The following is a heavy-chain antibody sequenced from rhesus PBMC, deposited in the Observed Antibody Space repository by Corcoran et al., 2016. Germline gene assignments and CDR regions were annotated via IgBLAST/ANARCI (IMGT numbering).Heavy chain of an antibody. CDR3: AKVEYCTSTTCYGLDS. J-gene: IGHJ6*01. CDR2: IKSVGGST. V-gene: IGHV3S25*01. CDR1: GFPFSSYW. Sequence: EVQLVEYGGGLAKPGGVLRLSWAASGFPFSSYWRNWVRQAHGKGLEWVSAIKSVGGSTYIADPWKGRITISRHNTKNTLSLQINGLRAEDTAVYYGAKVEYCTSTTCYGLDSWGQGVVVTVSS. D-gene: IGHD2-2*01.